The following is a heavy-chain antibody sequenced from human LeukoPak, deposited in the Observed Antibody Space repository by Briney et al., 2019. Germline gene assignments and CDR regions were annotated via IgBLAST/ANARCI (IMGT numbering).Heavy chain of an antibody. CDR1: GYTFTSYG. CDR2: ISAYNGNT. D-gene: IGHD1-26*01. V-gene: IGHV1-18*01. CDR3: ARDRSLYSGSYWGPTHHYFDY. J-gene: IGHJ4*02. Sequence: ASVKVSCKASGYTFTSYGISWVRQAPGQGLEWMGWISAYNGNTNYAQKLQGRVTMTTDTSTSTAYMELRSLRSDDTAVYYCARDRSLYSGSYWGPTHHYFDYWGQGTLVTVSS.